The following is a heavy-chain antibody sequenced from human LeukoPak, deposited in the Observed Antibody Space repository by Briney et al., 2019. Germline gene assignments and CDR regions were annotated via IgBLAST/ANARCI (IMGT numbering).Heavy chain of an antibody. J-gene: IGHJ4*02. V-gene: IGHV4-39*07. CDR2: VYYTGAS. CDR3: ARGAPPQN. Sequence: NSSETLSLTCTVSGGSISSSSYYWGWIRQPPGKGLEWIGSVYYTGASYYNPSLKSRVTISIDTSKKHFSLKLTSVTAADTAVYYCARGAPPQNWGQGTLVTVSS. CDR1: GGSISSSSYY.